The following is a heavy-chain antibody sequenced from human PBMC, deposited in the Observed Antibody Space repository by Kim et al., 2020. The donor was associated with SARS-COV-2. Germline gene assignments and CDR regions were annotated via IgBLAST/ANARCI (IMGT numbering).Heavy chain of an antibody. CDR2: IYYSGST. CDR1: GGSISSSSYY. D-gene: IGHD2-15*01. V-gene: IGHV4-39*07. Sequence: SETLSLTCTVSGGSISSSSYYWGWIRQPPGKGLEWIGSIYYSGSTYDNPALKSRITISVDTSKNQFSLKLSSVTAADTAVYYCAAKDVVVAAPIWGQGTMVTVSS. CDR3: AAKDVVVAAPI. J-gene: IGHJ3*02.